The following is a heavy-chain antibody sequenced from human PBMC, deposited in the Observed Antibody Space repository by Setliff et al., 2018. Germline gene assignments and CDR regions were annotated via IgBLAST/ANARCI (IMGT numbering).Heavy chain of an antibody. CDR1: GYTFTSYY. CDR3: ARGVDSSGFFSFDY. D-gene: IGHD3-22*01. V-gene: IGHV1-58*02. J-gene: IGHJ4*02. CDR2: IVVGSGNT. Sequence: GASVKVSCKASGYTFTSYYMHWVRQAPGQGLEWIGWIVVGSGNTNYAQKFQERVTITRDMSTSTAYMELSSLRSEDTAVYYCARGVDSSGFFSFDYWGQGTLVTVSS.